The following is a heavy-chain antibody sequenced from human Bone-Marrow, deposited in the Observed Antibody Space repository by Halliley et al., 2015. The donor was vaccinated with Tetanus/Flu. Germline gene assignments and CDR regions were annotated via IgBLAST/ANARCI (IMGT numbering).Heavy chain of an antibody. CDR1: GDSVSAYY. D-gene: IGHD3-3*01. J-gene: IGHJ3*02. Sequence: TLSLTCTVSGDSVSAYYWTWIRQSPGKRLEWIAYFFHSGNTNYNPSLKSRVTVSVDTSKNQSSLRLSSVTAADTAVYYCARDTAKVGSGLDIWGQGTMVLVSS. V-gene: IGHV4-59*02. CDR2: FFHSGNT. CDR3: ARDTAKVGSGLDI.